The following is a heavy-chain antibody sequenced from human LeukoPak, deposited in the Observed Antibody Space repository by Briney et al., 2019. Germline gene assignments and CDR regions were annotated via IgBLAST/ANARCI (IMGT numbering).Heavy chain of an antibody. J-gene: IGHJ4*02. CDR3: ARETYYYDSSGYKEFDY. CDR2: INPNSGGT. D-gene: IGHD3-22*01. Sequence: ASVKVSCKASGYTFTGYYMHWVRQAPGQGLEWMGWINPNSGGTNYAQKFQGRVTMTRDTSISTAYMELSRLRSDDTAVYYCARETYYYDSSGYKEFDYWGQGTLVTVSS. V-gene: IGHV1-2*02. CDR1: GYTFTGYY.